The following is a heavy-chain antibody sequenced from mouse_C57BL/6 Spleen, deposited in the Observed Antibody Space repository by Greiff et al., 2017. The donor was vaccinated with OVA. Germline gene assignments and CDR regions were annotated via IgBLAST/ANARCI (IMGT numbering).Heavy chain of an antibody. CDR3: ARGGPTYSNYEDYYAMDY. D-gene: IGHD2-5*01. J-gene: IGHJ4*01. CDR1: GYTFTGYW. CDR2: ILPGSGST. Sequence: QVQLQQSGAELMKPGASVKLSCKATGYTFTGYWIEWVKQRPGHGLEWIGEILPGSGSTNYNEKFKGKATFTADTSSNTAYMQLSSLTTEDSAIYYWARGGPTYSNYEDYYAMDYWGQGTSVTVSS. V-gene: IGHV1-9*01.